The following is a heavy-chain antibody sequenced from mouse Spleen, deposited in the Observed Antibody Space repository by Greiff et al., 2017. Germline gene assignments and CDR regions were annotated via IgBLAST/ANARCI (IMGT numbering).Heavy chain of an antibody. D-gene: IGHD2-4*01. CDR3: ASEMITTDYYAMDY. J-gene: IGHJ4*01. Sequence: QVQLQQPGAELVRPGSSVKLSCKASGYTFTSYWMHWVKQRPIQGLEWIGNIDPSDSETHYNQKFKDKATLTVDKSSSTAYMQLSSLTSEDSAVYYCASEMITTDYYAMDYWGQGTSVTVSS. V-gene: IGHV1-52*01. CDR1: GYTFTSYW. CDR2: IDPSDSET.